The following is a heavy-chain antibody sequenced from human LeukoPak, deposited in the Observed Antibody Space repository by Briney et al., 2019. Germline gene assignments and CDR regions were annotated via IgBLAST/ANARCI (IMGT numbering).Heavy chain of an antibody. J-gene: IGHJ4*02. CDR2: IYYSGST. CDR3: ARGSYDILTGYYLNPSFDY. V-gene: IGHV4-39*01. Sequence: SETLSLTCTVSGGSISSSSYYWGWIRQPPGKGLEWIGSIYYSGSTYYNPSLKSRVTISVDTSKNQFSLKLSSVTAADTAVYYCARGSYDILTGYYLNPSFDYWGQGTLVTVSS. CDR1: GGSISSSSYY. D-gene: IGHD3-9*01.